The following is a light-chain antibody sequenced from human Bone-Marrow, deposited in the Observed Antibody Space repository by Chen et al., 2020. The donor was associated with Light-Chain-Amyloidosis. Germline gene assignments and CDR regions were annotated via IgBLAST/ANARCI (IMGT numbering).Light chain of an antibody. CDR1: SSDVGGYNY. V-gene: IGLV2-14*03. CDR2: DVS. J-gene: IGLJ1*01. CDR3: SSYASSSLYV. Sequence: QSALTQPASVSGSPGQSITISCTGTSSDVGGYNYVSWYQQHPGKAPKLMIYDVSNRPSGVANRLSASKSGNTASLTTSGLQAADEADYYCSSYASSSLYVFGTGTKVTVL.